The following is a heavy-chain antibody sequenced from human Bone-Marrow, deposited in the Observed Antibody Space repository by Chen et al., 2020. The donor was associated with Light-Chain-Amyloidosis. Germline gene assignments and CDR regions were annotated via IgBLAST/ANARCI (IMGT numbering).Heavy chain of an antibody. J-gene: IGHJ4*02. CDR3: ARRRDGYNFDY. V-gene: IGHV5-51*01. Sequence: EVQLEQAGPEVKQPGESLQLSCKGSGYTFTKYWIGWVRQMPGKGLEGMGVSYTDDADARYSPSLEGQVTISADKSITTAYLQWRSLKASDTAMYYCARRRDGYNFDYWGQGTLVTVSS. CDR2: SYTDDADA. CDR1: GYTFTKYW. D-gene: IGHD5-12*01.